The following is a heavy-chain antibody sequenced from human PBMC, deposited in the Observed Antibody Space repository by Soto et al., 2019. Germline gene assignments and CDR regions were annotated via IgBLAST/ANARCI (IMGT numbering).Heavy chain of an antibody. J-gene: IGHJ3*01. CDR3: NFLWLGDFIFEPFDF. D-gene: IGHD3-10*01. Sequence: PGGSMKVSCAASGVTFSSYEVNWVRQAPGKGLEWVSSISGSGASKYYAESVKGRFTISRDNAQNSVDLQMNSLRAEDTAIYYCNFLWLGDFIFEPFDFWGKGKMVTVPS. V-gene: IGHV3-48*03. CDR1: GVTFSSYE. CDR2: ISGSGASK.